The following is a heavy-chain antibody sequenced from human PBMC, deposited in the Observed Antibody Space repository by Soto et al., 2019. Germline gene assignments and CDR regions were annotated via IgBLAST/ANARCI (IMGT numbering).Heavy chain of an antibody. J-gene: IGHJ4*02. CDR1: GGSFSGYY. Sequence: PSETLSLTCAVYGGSFSGYYWSWIRQPPGKGLEWIGEINHSGSTNYNPSLKSRVTISVDTSKNQFSLKLSSVTAADTAVYYCARAPVADIVVVPAAMTFDYWGQGTLVTVSS. CDR2: INHSGST. CDR3: ARAPVADIVVVPAAMTFDY. D-gene: IGHD2-2*01. V-gene: IGHV4-34*01.